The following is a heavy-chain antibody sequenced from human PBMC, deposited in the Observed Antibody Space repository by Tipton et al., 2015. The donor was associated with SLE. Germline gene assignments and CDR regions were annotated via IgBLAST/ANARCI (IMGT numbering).Heavy chain of an antibody. CDR2: INHSGST. J-gene: IGHJ4*02. Sequence: TLSLTCAVSGGSISSSNWWSWVRQPPGKGLEWIGEINHSGSTNYNPSLKSRVTISVDTSKNQFSLKLSSVTAADTAVYYCASRTLWGGLDYWGQGTLVTVSS. CDR3: ASRTLWGGLDY. CDR1: GGSISSSNW. V-gene: IGHV4-4*02. D-gene: IGHD3-3*01.